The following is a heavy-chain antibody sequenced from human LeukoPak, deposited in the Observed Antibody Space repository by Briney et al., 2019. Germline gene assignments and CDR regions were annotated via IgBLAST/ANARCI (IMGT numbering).Heavy chain of an antibody. CDR1: GYTFTSYA. J-gene: IGHJ5*02. Sequence: ASVKVSCKASGYTFTSYAMNWVRQAPGQGLEWMGWINNNTGNPTYAHGFTGRFVFSLDTSVSTAYLQISGLKAEDTAVYYCARDTEITMVRGVKCPQWFDPWGQGTLVTVSS. D-gene: IGHD3-10*01. CDR3: ARDTEITMVRGVKCPQWFDP. CDR2: INNNTGNP. V-gene: IGHV7-4-1*02.